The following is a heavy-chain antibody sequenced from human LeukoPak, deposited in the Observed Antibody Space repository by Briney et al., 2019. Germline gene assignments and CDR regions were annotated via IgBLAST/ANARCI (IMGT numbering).Heavy chain of an antibody. J-gene: IGHJ4*02. Sequence: SGTLSLTCAVYGGSFSGYYWSWIRQPPGKGLEWIGEINHSGSTYYNPSLKSRVTISVDTSKNQFSLKLSSVTAADTAVYYCAREGYDYDFWSGYYRRFDYWGQGTLVTVSS. V-gene: IGHV4-34*01. D-gene: IGHD3-3*01. CDR2: INHSGST. CDR1: GGSFSGYY. CDR3: AREGYDYDFWSGYYRRFDY.